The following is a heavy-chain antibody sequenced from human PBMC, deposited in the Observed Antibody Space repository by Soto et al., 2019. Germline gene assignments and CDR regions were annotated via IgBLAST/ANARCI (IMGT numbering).Heavy chain of an antibody. J-gene: IGHJ4*02. V-gene: IGHV1-2*04. CDR2: INPNSGGT. CDR1: GYTFTGYY. D-gene: IGHD6-13*01. CDR3: ARGGTPGIAAAGTSDFDY. Sequence: ASVKVSCKASGYTFTGYYMHWVRQAPGQGLEWMGWINPNSGGTNYAQKFQGWVTMTRDTSISTAYMELSRLRSDDTAVYYCARGGTPGIAAAGTSDFDYWGQGTLVTVSS.